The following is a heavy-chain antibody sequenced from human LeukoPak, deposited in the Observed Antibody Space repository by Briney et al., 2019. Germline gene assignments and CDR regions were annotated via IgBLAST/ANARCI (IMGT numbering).Heavy chain of an antibody. V-gene: IGHV3-30*02. CDR2: IRYDGGNK. J-gene: IGHJ4*02. Sequence: GGSLRLSCAASGFTFSSYGMHWVRQAPGKGLEWVVFIRYDGGNKYHADSVKGRFTISRDNSKKTLSLQMNSLRAEDTAVYYCAKEDTAMVPFDYWGQGTLVTVSS. CDR1: GFTFSSYG. D-gene: IGHD5-18*01. CDR3: AKEDTAMVPFDY.